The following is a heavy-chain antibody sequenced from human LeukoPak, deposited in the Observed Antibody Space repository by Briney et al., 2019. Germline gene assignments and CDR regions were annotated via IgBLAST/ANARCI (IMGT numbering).Heavy chain of an antibody. Sequence: GKSLRLSCAASGFTFSSYAMHWVRQAPGRRPEWVAVMSYDGTNIFYSDSVKGRFTISRDNSKNTLFLQMNSLRAEDTAVYYCAKKGQANGYGKPDWGQGTLVTVSS. J-gene: IGHJ4*02. CDR3: AKKGQANGYGKPD. CDR1: GFTFSSYA. D-gene: IGHD5-12*01. CDR2: MSYDGTNI. V-gene: IGHV3-30-3*02.